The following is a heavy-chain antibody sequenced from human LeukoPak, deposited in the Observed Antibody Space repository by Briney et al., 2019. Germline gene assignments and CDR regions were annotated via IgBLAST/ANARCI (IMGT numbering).Heavy chain of an antibody. Sequence: PGGSLRLSCAASGFTFSNYGMHWVRQAPGKGLEWVAFIRYDGSNKYYADSVKGRFTISRDNSKNTLYLQMNSLRAEDTAVYYCARPLEWFGESNFDYWGQGTLVTVSS. V-gene: IGHV3-30*02. CDR1: GFTFSNYG. CDR3: ARPLEWFGESNFDY. CDR2: IRYDGSNK. J-gene: IGHJ4*02. D-gene: IGHD3-10*01.